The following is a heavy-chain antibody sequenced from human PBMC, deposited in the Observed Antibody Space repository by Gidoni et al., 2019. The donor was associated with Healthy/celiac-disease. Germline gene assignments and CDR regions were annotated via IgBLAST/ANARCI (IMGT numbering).Heavy chain of an antibody. CDR2: IYYSGST. J-gene: IGHJ4*02. D-gene: IGHD6-19*01. Sequence: QVQLQESGPGLVKPSETLSLTCTVSGASISTYYWSWIRPPPGKGLEWIGYIYYSGSTNPNPSLKSRVTISVDTSKNQFSLKLSSVTAADTAVYYCARREVAVAARGYYFDYWGRGTLVTVSS. CDR3: ARREVAVAARGYYFDY. V-gene: IGHV4-59*01. CDR1: GASISTYY.